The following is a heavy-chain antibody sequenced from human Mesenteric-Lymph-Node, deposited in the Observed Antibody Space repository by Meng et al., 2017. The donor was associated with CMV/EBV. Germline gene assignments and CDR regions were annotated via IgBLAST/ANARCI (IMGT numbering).Heavy chain of an antibody. V-gene: IGHV3-23*01. CDR2: ISGSGGST. CDR1: GFIFSDYY. J-gene: IGHJ4*02. Sequence: GGSLRLSCAASGFIFSDYYMSWIRQAPGKGLEWVSAISGSGGSTYYADSVKGRFTISRDNSKNTLYLQMNSLRAEDTAVYYCAKGGSMIVGDFDYWGQGTLVTVSS. CDR3: AKGGSMIVGDFDY. D-gene: IGHD3-22*01.